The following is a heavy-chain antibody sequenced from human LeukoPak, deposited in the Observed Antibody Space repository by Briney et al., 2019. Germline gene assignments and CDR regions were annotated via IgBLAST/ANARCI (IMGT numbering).Heavy chain of an antibody. CDR3: ARGLGYSYGYDDY. CDR2: INHSGST. CDR1: GGSISSDY. Sequence: SETLSLTCTVSGGSISSDYWSWIRQPPGKGLEWIGEINHSGSTNYNPSLKSRVTISVDTSKNQFSLKLSSVTAADTAVYYCARGLGYSYGYDDYWGQGTLVTVSS. J-gene: IGHJ4*02. D-gene: IGHD5-18*01. V-gene: IGHV4-34*01.